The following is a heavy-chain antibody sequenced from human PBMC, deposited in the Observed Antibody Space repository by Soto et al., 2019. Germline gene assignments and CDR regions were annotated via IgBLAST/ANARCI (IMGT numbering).Heavy chain of an antibody. D-gene: IGHD2-21*02. V-gene: IGHV3-30*18. Sequence: ESGGGVVQPGRSLRLSCAASGFTFSSYGMHWVRQAPGKGLEWVAVISYDGSNKYYADSVKGRFTISRDNSKNTLYLQMNSLRAEDTAVYYCAKDMVTLDYYYYGMDVWGQGTTVTVSS. CDR1: GFTFSSYG. J-gene: IGHJ6*02. CDR2: ISYDGSNK. CDR3: AKDMVTLDYYYYGMDV.